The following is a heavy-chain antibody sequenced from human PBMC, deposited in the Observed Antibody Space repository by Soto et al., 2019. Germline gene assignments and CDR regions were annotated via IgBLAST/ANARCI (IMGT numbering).Heavy chain of an antibody. J-gene: IGHJ6*02. CDR1: GYTFTSYG. V-gene: IGHV1-18*01. CDR2: ISAYNGNT. D-gene: IGHD3-10*01. Sequence: QVQLVQSGAEVKKPGASVKVSCKASGYTFTSYGISWVRQAPGQGLEWMGWISAYNGNTNYAQKLQGRVTMTTDTSPSTAYMELRSLRSDDTAVYYCATVWVTMVRGVSAYYYGMDVWGQGTTVTVSS. CDR3: ATVWVTMVRGVSAYYYGMDV.